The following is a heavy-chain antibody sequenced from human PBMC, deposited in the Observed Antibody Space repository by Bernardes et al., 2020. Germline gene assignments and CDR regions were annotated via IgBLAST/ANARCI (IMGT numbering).Heavy chain of an antibody. CDR3: AKDHLSWARLPYYYYGMDV. CDR1: GFTFSSYG. D-gene: IGHD2-15*01. J-gene: IGHJ6*02. Sequence: GGSLRLSCAASGFTFSSYGMHWVRQAPGKGLEWVAVISYDGSNKYYADSVKGRFTISRDNSKNTLYLQMNSLRAEDTAVYYCAKDHLSWARLPYYYYGMDVWGQGTTVTVSS. CDR2: ISYDGSNK. V-gene: IGHV3-30*18.